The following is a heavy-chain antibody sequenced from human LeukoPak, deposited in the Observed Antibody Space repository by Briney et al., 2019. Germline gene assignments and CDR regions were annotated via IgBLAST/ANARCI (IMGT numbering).Heavy chain of an antibody. CDR2: ISGDGRST. CDR3: AKDAPVNIVVVPAANS. Sequence: GGSLRLSCAASGFTFSSYAMSWVRQAPGKGLEWVSSISGDGRSTHYADSVKGRFTMSRDNSKNTLFLQMNSLRVEDTAVYYCAKDAPVNIVVVPAANSWGQGTLVTVSS. J-gene: IGHJ4*02. CDR1: GFTFSSYA. V-gene: IGHV3-23*01. D-gene: IGHD2-2*01.